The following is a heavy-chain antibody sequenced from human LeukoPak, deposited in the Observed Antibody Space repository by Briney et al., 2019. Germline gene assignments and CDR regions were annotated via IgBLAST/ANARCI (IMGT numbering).Heavy chain of an antibody. Sequence: ASVKVSCKASGDAFSGYWIHWVRQAPGQGLEWMGWINPSSGATDYEQKFQGRVTMTRDTSISTAYMELSGLRSDDTAVYYCARDWYGMDVWGQGTTVTVSS. CDR2: INPSSGAT. J-gene: IGHJ6*02. CDR1: GDAFSGYW. V-gene: IGHV1-2*02. CDR3: ARDWYGMDV.